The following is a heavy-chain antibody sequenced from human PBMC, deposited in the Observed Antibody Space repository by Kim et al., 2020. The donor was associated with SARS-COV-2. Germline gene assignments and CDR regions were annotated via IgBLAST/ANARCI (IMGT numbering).Heavy chain of an antibody. D-gene: IGHD3-16*01. Sequence: SETLSLTCGVFGGSLSGNYWSWIRQTPGKGLEWIGEVNHSGFTNYNPALKRRVTVSVDPSKNQFSLKLASVTATDTAVYYCARRNSDGYVYFDFWDQGTRVTVSS. CDR2: VNHSGFT. CDR1: GGSLSGNY. CDR3: ARRNSDGYVYFDF. J-gene: IGHJ4*02. V-gene: IGHV4-34*01.